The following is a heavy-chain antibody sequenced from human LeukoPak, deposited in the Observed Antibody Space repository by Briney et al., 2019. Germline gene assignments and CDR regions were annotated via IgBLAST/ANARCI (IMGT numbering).Heavy chain of an antibody. V-gene: IGHV3-30*02. CDR1: GFTFSRSG. J-gene: IGHJ4*02. Sequence: GGSLRLSCAASGFTFSRSGMHWVRQAPGKGLEWVAFIRPDGSNEYYADSVKGRFTISRDISKNTLYLQMNSLRAEDTAMYYCAKDSNWSFDSWGQGTLVTVSS. CDR3: AKDSNWSFDS. D-gene: IGHD1-20*01. CDR2: IRPDGSNE.